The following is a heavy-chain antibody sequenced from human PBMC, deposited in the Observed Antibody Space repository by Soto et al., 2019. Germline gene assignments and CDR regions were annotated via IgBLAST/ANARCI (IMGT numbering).Heavy chain of an antibody. CDR3: AKSSYYDSSEPYYFDY. CDR1: GFTFSSYG. D-gene: IGHD3-22*01. V-gene: IGHV3-30*18. CDR2: ISYDGSNK. Sequence: PGGSLRLSCAASGFTFSSYGMHWVRQAPGKGLEWVAVISYDGSNKYYADSVKGRFTISRDNSKNTLYLQMNSLRAEDTAVYYCAKSSYYDSSEPYYFDYWGQGTLVTVS. J-gene: IGHJ4*02.